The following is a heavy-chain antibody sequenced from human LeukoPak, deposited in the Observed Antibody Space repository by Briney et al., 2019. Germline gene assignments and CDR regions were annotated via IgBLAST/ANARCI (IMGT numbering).Heavy chain of an antibody. CDR3: ARSDYGDYVGY. Sequence: GGSLRLSCAASGFTFSSYWMSWVRQAPGKGLEWVANIKQDGSEKYYVDSVKGRFTISRDNAKNSLYPQMNSLRAEDTAVYYCARSDYGDYVGYWGQGTLVTVSS. V-gene: IGHV3-7*01. J-gene: IGHJ4*02. CDR1: GFTFSSYW. D-gene: IGHD4-17*01. CDR2: IKQDGSEK.